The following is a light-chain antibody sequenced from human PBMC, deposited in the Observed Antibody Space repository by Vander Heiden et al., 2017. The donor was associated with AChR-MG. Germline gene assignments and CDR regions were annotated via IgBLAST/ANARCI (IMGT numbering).Light chain of an antibody. J-gene: IGKJ4*01. V-gene: IGKV3-11*01. CDR2: DAS. Sequence: EIVLTQSTATLSLSPGERATLSCKTSQSVSSYISWYQQKPGQAPRLLIYDASNRATGIPARFSGSESGTDFTLTISSLEPVDFAVYYCQQRSNGPPSLTFGGGTKVEIK. CDR3: QQRSNGPPSLT. CDR1: QSVSSY.